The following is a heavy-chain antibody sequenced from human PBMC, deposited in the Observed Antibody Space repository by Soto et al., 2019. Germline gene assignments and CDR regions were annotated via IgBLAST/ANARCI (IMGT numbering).Heavy chain of an antibody. J-gene: IGHJ6*02. D-gene: IGHD3-10*01. CDR2: IIPIFGTA. CDR3: ARESGITMVRGVMNYYGMDV. CDR1: GGTFSSYA. V-gene: IGHV1-69*01. Sequence: QVQLVQSGAEVKKPGSSVKVSSKASGGTFSSYAISWVRQAPGQGLEWMGGIIPIFGTANYAQKFQGRVTITADESSSTADMELSSLRSEDTAVYYCARESGITMVRGVMNYYGMDVWGQGTTVTVSS.